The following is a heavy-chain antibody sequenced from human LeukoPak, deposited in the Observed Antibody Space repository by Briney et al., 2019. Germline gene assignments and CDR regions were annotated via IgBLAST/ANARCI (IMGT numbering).Heavy chain of an antibody. CDR2: ISYDGSNK. CDR1: GFTFSSYG. J-gene: IGHJ5*02. CDR3: ANLLGSGYYA. V-gene: IGHV3-30*18. D-gene: IGHD3-22*01. Sequence: GRSLRLSCAASGFTFSSYGMHWVRQAPGKGLEWVAVISYDGSNKYYADSVKGRFTISRDNSKNTLYLQMNSLRAEDTAAYYCANLLGSGYYAWGQGTLVTVSS.